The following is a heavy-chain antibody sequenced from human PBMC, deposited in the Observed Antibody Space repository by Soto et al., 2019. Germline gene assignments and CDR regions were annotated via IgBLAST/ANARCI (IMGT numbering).Heavy chain of an antibody. V-gene: IGHV1-69*06. D-gene: IGHD3-10*01. CDR3: ARVASAHSPNYFGSRTFFDY. Sequence: QVQLVQSGAEVKKPGSSVKVSCKASGDTFRSYAFSWVRQAPGQGLEWMGGIIPILGTINFAQKFQGRVTITADKSTSTAYMELSSLRSEDTAVYYCARVASAHSPNYFGSRTFFDYWGQGSLVTVSS. CDR1: GDTFRSYA. J-gene: IGHJ4*02. CDR2: IIPILGTI.